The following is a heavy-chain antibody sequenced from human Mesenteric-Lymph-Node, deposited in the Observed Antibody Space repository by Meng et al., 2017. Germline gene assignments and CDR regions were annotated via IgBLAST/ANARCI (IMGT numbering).Heavy chain of an antibody. CDR1: GFTFSSYA. CDR3: ARKLGYCSSTSCYPHFDY. D-gene: IGHD2-2*01. V-gene: IGHV3-30*04. CDR2: ISYDGSNK. J-gene: IGHJ4*02. Sequence: GESLKIPCAASGFTFSSYAMHWVRQAPGKGLEWVAVISYDGSNKYYADSVKGRFTISRDNSKNTLYLQMNSLRAEDTAVYYCARKLGYCSSTSCYPHFDYWGQGTLVTVSS.